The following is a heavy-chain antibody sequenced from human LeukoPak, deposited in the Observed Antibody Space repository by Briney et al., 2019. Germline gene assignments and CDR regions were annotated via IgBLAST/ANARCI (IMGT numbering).Heavy chain of an antibody. D-gene: IGHD6-13*01. Sequence: GGSLRLSCAASGFTFSSYAMSWVRQAPGKGLEWVSAISGSGGSTYYADSVKGRFTISRDNSKNTLYLQMNSLRAEDTAVYYCAKDPRAAAGALGRYYYYYMDVWGKGTTVTVSS. V-gene: IGHV3-23*01. J-gene: IGHJ6*03. CDR3: AKDPRAAAGALGRYYYYYMDV. CDR2: ISGSGGST. CDR1: GFTFSSYA.